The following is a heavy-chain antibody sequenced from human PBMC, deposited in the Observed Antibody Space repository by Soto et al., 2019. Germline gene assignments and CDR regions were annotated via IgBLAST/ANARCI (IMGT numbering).Heavy chain of an antibody. Sequence: GGSLRLSCVASGFTFSNVWMSWVRQAPGKGLEWVGRIISKPNGGTTDYAAPVKGRFSISRDDSKTTLYLQMTSLKPEDTAVYACTADLRWELAFGYWGHGTLDSVS. CDR1: GFTFSNVW. J-gene: IGHJ4*01. CDR3: TADLRWELAFGY. CDR2: IISKPNGGTT. D-gene: IGHD3-10*01. V-gene: IGHV3-15*01.